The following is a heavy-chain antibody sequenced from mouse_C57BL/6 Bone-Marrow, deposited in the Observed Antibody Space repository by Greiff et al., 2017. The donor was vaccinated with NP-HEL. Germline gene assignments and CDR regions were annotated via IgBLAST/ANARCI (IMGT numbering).Heavy chain of an antibody. D-gene: IGHD2-2*01. Sequence: VQLKQPGAELVKPGASVKLSCKASGYTFTSYWMHWVKQRPGQGLEWIGMIHPNSGSTNYNEKFKSKATLTVDKSSSTAYMQLSSLTSEDSAVYYGARGLLWLRRRNYYAMDYWGQGTSVTVSS. V-gene: IGHV1-64*01. CDR1: GYTFTSYW. CDR3: ARGLLWLRRRNYYAMDY. CDR2: IHPNSGST. J-gene: IGHJ4*01.